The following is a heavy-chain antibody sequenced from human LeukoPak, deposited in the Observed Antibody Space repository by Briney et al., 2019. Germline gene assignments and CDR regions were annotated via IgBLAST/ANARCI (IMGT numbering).Heavy chain of an antibody. D-gene: IGHD1-26*01. J-gene: IGHJ4*02. CDR1: GASVSNYY. CDR3: ARDSRQELDY. V-gene: IGHV4-4*07. CDR2: IYTSGST. Sequence: SETLSLTCRVSGASVSNYYWSWIRQPAGKGLEWIGRIYTSGSTNYNPSLKSRVTMSVDTSKNQFSLKLSSVTAADTAVYYCARDSRQELDYWGQGTLVTVSS.